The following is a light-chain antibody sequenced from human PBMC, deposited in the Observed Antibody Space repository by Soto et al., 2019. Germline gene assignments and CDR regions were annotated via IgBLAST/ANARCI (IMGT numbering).Light chain of an antibody. J-gene: IGLJ1*01. V-gene: IGLV2-14*03. CDR1: SSDVGAYIF. CDR3: VSFTTSRSYV. CDR2: DII. Sequence: QSVLTQPASVSGSPGQSITISCTGTSSDVGAYIFVSWYQQHPGKAPKLMIYDIINRPSGVSNRFSGSKSGNTASLTISGLQAEDEGDYYCVSFTTSRSYVFGTGTKVNVL.